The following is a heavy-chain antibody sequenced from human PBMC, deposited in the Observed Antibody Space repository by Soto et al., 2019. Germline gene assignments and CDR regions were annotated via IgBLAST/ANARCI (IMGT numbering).Heavy chain of an antibody. CDR2: ISYDGTNK. J-gene: IGHJ4*02. CDR3: AKAVPPFVVVTASDY. Sequence: QVQLVESGGGVVQPGRSLRLSCAASGFTFRNFGMHWVRQAPGKGLEWVAVISYDGTNKYYADSVKGRFTISRDNSKNTLYLQTNSLRAEDTAVYYCAKAVPPFVVVTASDYWGQGTLVTVSS. V-gene: IGHV3-30*18. D-gene: IGHD2-21*02. CDR1: GFTFRNFG.